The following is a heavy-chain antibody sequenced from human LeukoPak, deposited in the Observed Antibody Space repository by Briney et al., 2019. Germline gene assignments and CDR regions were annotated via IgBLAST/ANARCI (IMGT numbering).Heavy chain of an antibody. J-gene: IGHJ4*02. V-gene: IGHV3-7*01. CDR2: INQDGSEK. Sequence: PGGSLRLSCAVSGFTFSNYWVTWVRQAPGEGLEWVASINQDGSEKKYLDSVKGRFTISRDNAKNSLYLQMNSLRAVDTGVYYCARGGYTYDYWGQGTLVTVSS. CDR1: GFTFSNYW. CDR3: ARGGYTYDY. D-gene: IGHD5-18*01.